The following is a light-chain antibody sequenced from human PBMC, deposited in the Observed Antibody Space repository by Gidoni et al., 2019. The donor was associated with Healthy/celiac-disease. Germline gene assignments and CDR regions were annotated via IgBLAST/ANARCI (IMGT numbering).Light chain of an antibody. J-gene: IGKJ4*01. CDR2: DAS. CDR3: QQRSNWPPLT. CDR1: QSVSSY. Sequence: EIVLPQSPATLSLSPGERATLSCRASQSVSSYLAWYQQKPGQAPRLLIYDASNRATGIPARFSGSGSGTDFTLTISSLEPEDFAVYYYQQRSNWPPLTFGGGTKVEIK. V-gene: IGKV3-11*01.